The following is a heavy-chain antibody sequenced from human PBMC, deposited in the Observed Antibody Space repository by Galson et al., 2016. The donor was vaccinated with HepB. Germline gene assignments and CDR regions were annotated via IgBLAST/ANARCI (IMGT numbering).Heavy chain of an antibody. CDR1: GFTFGDYT. CDR3: SRGLVDDVWSGNYNPFDY. J-gene: IGHJ4*02. V-gene: IGHV3-49*03. D-gene: IGHD3-3*01. Sequence: SLRLSCATSGFTFGDYTLSWFRQAPGKGLEWVSFIRSKTFGGTIEYAASVRGRFTISRDDIKGTAYLQMNSLKTGDTAIYYCSRGLVDDVWSGNYNPFDYWGQGTLVLVSS. CDR2: IRSKTFGGTI.